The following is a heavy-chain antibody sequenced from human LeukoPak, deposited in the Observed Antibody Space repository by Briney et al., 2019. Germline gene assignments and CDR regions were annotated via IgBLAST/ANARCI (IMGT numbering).Heavy chain of an antibody. CDR2: ISTNNGNR. Sequence: ASVTVACKASGYTFGSYGISWVRQAPGQGLEWLGWISTNNGNRHYAQKIQGRVTMTTDTSTTTAYMELRSLTSDDTAVYFCAREFYYDYWTGYRGMDWNYGMDVWGQGTTVIVSS. V-gene: IGHV1-18*01. D-gene: IGHD3-3*01. CDR3: AREFYYDYWTGYRGMDWNYGMDV. J-gene: IGHJ6*02. CDR1: GYTFGSYG.